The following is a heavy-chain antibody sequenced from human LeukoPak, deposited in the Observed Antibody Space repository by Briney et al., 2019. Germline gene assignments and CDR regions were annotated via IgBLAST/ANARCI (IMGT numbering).Heavy chain of an antibody. CDR1: GGSISSYY. CDR3: ARVTTAHYYDSSGYYPDY. V-gene: IGHV4-59*01. J-gene: IGHJ4*02. D-gene: IGHD3-22*01. Sequence: SETLSLTCTVSGGSISSYYWSWIRQPPGRGLEWIGYIYYSGSTNYNPSLKSRVTISVDTSKNQFSLKLSSVTAADTAVYYCARVTTAHYYDSSGYYPDYWGQGTLVTVSS. CDR2: IYYSGST.